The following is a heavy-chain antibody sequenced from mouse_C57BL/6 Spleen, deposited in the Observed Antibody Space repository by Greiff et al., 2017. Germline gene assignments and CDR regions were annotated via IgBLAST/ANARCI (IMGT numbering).Heavy chain of an antibody. D-gene: IGHD1-1*01. V-gene: IGHV1-4*01. CDR2: INPSSGYT. CDR1: GYTFTSYT. CDR3: ARSGYGSSSAWFAY. J-gene: IGHJ3*01. Sequence: VMLVESGAELARPGASVKMSCKASGYTFTSYTMHWVKQRPGQGLEWIGYINPSSGYTKYNQKFKDKATLTADISSSTAYMQLSSLTSEDSAVYYCARSGYGSSSAWFAYWGQGTLVTVSA.